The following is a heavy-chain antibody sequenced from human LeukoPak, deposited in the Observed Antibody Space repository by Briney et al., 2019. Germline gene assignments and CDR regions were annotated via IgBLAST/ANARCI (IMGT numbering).Heavy chain of an antibody. D-gene: IGHD3-16*01. Sequence: GASVKVSCKASGYTFTSYGISWVRQAPGQGLEWMGWISAYNGNTNYAQKLQGRVTMTTDTSTSTAYMELRSLRSDDTAVYYCARVRTYDYYYYMDVWGKGTTVTVSS. CDR2: ISAYNGNT. J-gene: IGHJ6*03. CDR3: ARVRTYDYYYYMDV. CDR1: GYTFTSYG. V-gene: IGHV1-18*01.